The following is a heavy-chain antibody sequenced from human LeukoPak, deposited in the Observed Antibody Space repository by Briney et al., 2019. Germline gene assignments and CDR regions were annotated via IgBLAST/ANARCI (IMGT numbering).Heavy chain of an antibody. CDR1: GYTFTSYG. V-gene: IGHV1-18*01. CDR2: ISAYNGNT. D-gene: IGHD3-10*01. J-gene: IGHJ6*02. CDR3: ARAQETGRQVFLPYGMDV. Sequence: GASVTVSCKASGYTFTSYGISWVRQAPGQGLEWMGWISAYNGNTNYAQKLQGRVTMTTDTSTSTAYMELRSLRSDDTAVYYCARAQETGRQVFLPYGMDVWGQGTTVTVSS.